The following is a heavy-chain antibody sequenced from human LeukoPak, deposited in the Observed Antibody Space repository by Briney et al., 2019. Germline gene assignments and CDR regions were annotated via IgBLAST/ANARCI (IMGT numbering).Heavy chain of an antibody. CDR1: GGSISSYY. Sequence: SETLSLTCTVSGGSISSYYWSWIRQPPGKGLEWIGYIYYSGSTNYNPSLKSRVTISVVTSKNQFSLKLSSVTAADTAVYYCATLLPGHYYFDYWGQGTLVTVSS. CDR2: IYYSGST. CDR3: ATLLPGHYYFDY. D-gene: IGHD2-21*01. V-gene: IGHV4-59*01. J-gene: IGHJ4*02.